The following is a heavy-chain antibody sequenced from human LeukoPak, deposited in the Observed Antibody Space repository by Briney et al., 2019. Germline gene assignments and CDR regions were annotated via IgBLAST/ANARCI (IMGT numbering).Heavy chain of an antibody. D-gene: IGHD6-19*01. J-gene: IGHJ4*02. Sequence: GGSLRLFCAASGFTFDVYGMSWVRQAPGKGLEWVSSISSSSSYIYCADSVKGRFTISRDNAKNSLYLQMKSLRAEDAAVYYCARDPPTITLAGNGNDYWGQGALVTVSS. CDR1: GFTFDVYG. CDR2: ISSSSSYI. V-gene: IGHV3-21*01. CDR3: ARDPPTITLAGNGNDY.